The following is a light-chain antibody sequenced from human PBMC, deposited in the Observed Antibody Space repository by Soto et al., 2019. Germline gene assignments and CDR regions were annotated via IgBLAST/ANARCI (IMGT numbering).Light chain of an antibody. CDR3: QQRSNWTLT. J-gene: IGKJ4*01. CDR1: QTISSS. CDR2: GAS. V-gene: IGKV3-11*01. Sequence: ELGKTQSPATRSVFPGERATLSCRASQTISSSLAWYQKKPGQDPRILIYGASSRATGIPARFSGSGSGTDFNLIISRLDTEDFAVYYCQQRSNWTLTFGGGTKVDIK.